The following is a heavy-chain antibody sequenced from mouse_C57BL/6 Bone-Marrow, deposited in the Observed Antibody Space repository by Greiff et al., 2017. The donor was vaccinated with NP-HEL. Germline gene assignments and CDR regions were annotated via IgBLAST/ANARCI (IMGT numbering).Heavy chain of an antibody. CDR2: INPYNGGT. J-gene: IGHJ3*01. CDR3: ARGYYCAY. V-gene: IGHV1-19*01. D-gene: IGHD1-1*02. Sequence: VHVKQSGPVLVKPGASVKMSCKASGYTFTDYYMNWVKQSHGKSLEWIGVINPYNGGTSYNQKFKGKATLTVDKSSSTAYMELNSLTSEDSAVYYCARGYYCAYWGQGTLVTVSA. CDR1: GYTFTDYY.